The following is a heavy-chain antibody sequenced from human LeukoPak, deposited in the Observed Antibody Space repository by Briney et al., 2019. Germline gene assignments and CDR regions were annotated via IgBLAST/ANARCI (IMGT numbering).Heavy chain of an antibody. CDR2: INHSGST. V-gene: IGHV4-34*01. Sequence: SETLSLTCAVYGGSFSGYYWSWVRQPPGKGLEWIGEINHSGSTNYNPSLKSRVTISVDTSKNQFSLKLSSVTAADTAVYYCARGPTPDYWGQGTLVTVSS. CDR3: ARGPTPDY. J-gene: IGHJ4*02. CDR1: GGSFSGYY. D-gene: IGHD2-15*01.